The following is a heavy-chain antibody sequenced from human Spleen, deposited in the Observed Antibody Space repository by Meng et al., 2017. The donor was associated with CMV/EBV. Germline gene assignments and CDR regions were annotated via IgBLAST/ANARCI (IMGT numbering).Heavy chain of an antibody. V-gene: IGHV4-61*01. CDR2: IYYSGST. CDR1: GYPISSGYY. CDR3: ARDTRGIGTYYYYGMDV. Sequence: SETLSLTCTVSGYPISSGYYWSWIRQPPGKGLEWIGYIYYSGSTNYNPSLKSRVTISVDTSKNQFSLKLSSVTAADTAVYYCARDTRGIGTYYYYGMDVWGQGTTVTVSS. D-gene: IGHD3-16*01. J-gene: IGHJ6*02.